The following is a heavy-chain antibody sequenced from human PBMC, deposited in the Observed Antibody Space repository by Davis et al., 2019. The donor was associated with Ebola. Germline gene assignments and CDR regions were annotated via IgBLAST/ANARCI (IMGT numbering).Heavy chain of an antibody. D-gene: IGHD3-22*01. CDR3: AKDEYYYDIGEYYYGMDV. Sequence: GGSLRLSCAASGFTFSSYGMHWVRQAPGKGLEWVAVISYDGSNKYYADSVKGRFTISRDNSKNTLYLQMNSLRAEDTAVYYCAKDEYYYDIGEYYYGMDVWGQGTTVTVSS. CDR1: GFTFSSYG. V-gene: IGHV3-30*18. J-gene: IGHJ6*02. CDR2: ISYDGSNK.